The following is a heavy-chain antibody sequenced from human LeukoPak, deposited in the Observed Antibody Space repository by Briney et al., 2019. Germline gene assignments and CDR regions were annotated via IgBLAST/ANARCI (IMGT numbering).Heavy chain of an antibody. CDR1: GGTFSSYA. CDR3: ARNNTVVTRWSNYYYGMDV. V-gene: IGHV1-69*01. Sequence: SVKVSCKASGGTFSSYAISWVRQAPGQGLEWTGGIIPIFGTANYAQKFQGRVTITADESTSTAYMELSSLRSEDTAVYYCARNNTVVTRWSNYYYGMDVWGQGTTVTVSS. J-gene: IGHJ6*02. CDR2: IIPIFGTA. D-gene: IGHD4-23*01.